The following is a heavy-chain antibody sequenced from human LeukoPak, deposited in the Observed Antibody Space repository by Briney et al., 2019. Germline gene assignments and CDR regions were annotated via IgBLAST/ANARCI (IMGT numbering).Heavy chain of an antibody. CDR1: GASISSYY. CDR2: IYYSGST. Sequence: SETLSLTCTVSGASISSYYWSSTRQPPGKGLEWIGYIYYSGSTNYNPSLKSRVTISVDTSKNQFSLKLSSVTAADTAVYYCALNSSPWAGMDVWGQGTTVTVSS. V-gene: IGHV4-59*08. D-gene: IGHD4-23*01. CDR3: ALNSSPWAGMDV. J-gene: IGHJ6*02.